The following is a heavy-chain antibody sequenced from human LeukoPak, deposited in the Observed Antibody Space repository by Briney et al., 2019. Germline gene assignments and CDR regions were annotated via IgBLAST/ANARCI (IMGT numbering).Heavy chain of an antibody. Sequence: TGGSLRLSCAASGFSFSTYTMNWARQAPGKGLEWLSYITSSSSTIYYADSVEGRFTVSRDNAKNSLYLQMNSLRDGDTAVYYCVRNEWGDYWGQGTAVTVSS. CDR3: VRNEWGDY. J-gene: IGHJ4*02. D-gene: IGHD1-26*01. V-gene: IGHV3-48*02. CDR1: GFSFSTYT. CDR2: ITSSSSTI.